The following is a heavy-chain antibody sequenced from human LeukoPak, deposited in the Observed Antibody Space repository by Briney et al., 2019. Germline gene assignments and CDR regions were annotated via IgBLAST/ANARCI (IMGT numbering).Heavy chain of an antibody. Sequence: GRSLRLSCAASGFTFSSYGMHWVRQAPGKGLEWVAVIWYDGSNKYYADSVKGPFTISRDNSKNTLYLQMNSLRAEDTAVYYCARDPRGYCSGGSCYSGYFDYWGQGTLVTVSS. CDR1: GFTFSSYG. D-gene: IGHD2-15*01. CDR3: ARDPRGYCSGGSCYSGYFDY. V-gene: IGHV3-33*01. J-gene: IGHJ4*02. CDR2: IWYDGSNK.